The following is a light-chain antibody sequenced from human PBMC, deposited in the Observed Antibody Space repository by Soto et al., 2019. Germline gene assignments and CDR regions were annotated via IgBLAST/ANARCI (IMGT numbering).Light chain of an antibody. CDR1: QSVLYSSNNKNY. Sequence: DIVMTQSPDSLAVSLGERATINCKFSQSVLYSSNNKNYLAWYQQKPGQPPKLLIYWASTRESGVPDRFSGSGSGTDFTLTISSLQAEDFAFYYCQQYYSPPTWTFGQGTKVEIK. CDR2: WAS. V-gene: IGKV4-1*01. CDR3: QQYYSPPTWT. J-gene: IGKJ1*01.